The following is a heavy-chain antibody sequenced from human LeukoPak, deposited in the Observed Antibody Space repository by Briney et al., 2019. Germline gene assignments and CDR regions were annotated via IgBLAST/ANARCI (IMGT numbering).Heavy chain of an antibody. CDR3: ARATVSTMVRGVICYMDV. Sequence: SVKVSCKASGGTFSSYAISWVRQAPGQGLEWMGGIIPIFGTANYAQKFQGRVTITTDESTRTAYMELSSLRSEDTAVYYCARATVSTMVRGVICYMDVWGKGTTVTVSS. V-gene: IGHV1-69*05. J-gene: IGHJ6*03. CDR2: IIPIFGTA. D-gene: IGHD3-10*01. CDR1: GGTFSSYA.